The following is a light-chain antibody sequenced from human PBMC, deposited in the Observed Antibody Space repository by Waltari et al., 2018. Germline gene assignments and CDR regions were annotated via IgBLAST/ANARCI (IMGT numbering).Light chain of an antibody. CDR2: KAS. J-gene: IGKJ2*01. CDR3: QQYNESPYT. CDR1: QSISTW. V-gene: IGKV1-5*03. Sequence: DIQMTQSPSTLSASVGDRVTITCRASQSISTWLAWYQQIPGEAPKLLIYKASSLESGVPSRFSGSGSGTEFTLTISSLRPDDFVTYYCQQYNESPYTFGQGTKLEIK.